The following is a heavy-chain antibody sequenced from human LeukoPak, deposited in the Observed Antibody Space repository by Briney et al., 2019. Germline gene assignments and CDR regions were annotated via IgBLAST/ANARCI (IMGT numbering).Heavy chain of an antibody. D-gene: IGHD2-8*01. V-gene: IGHV4-59*01. J-gene: IGHJ5*02. CDR2: IYYSGST. Sequence: PPETLSLTCTVSGGSISSYYWSWIRQPAGKGLEWIGYIYYSGSTNYNPSLKSRVTISVDPSKNQFSLKLSSVTAADTAVYYCARGKMVYATVRWFDPWGQGTLVTVSS. CDR1: GGSISSYY. CDR3: ARGKMVYATVRWFDP.